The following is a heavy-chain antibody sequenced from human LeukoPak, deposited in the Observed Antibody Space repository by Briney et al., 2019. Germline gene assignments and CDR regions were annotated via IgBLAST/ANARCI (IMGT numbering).Heavy chain of an antibody. V-gene: IGHV3-23*01. D-gene: IGHD5-18*01. CDR3: AKGKAYNTDNWFDP. J-gene: IGHJ5*02. CDR1: GFTFSGYA. Sequence: GGSLRLSCAASGFTFSGYAMSWVRQAPGKGLEWVSAISGSGGSTYYADSVKGRFTISRDNSKNTLYLQMNSLRAEDTAVYYCAKGKAYNTDNWFDPWGQGTLVTVSS. CDR2: ISGSGGST.